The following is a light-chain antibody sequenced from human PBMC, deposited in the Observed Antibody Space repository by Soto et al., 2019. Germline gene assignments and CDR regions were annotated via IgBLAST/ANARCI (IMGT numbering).Light chain of an antibody. CDR3: SSYTSSSTYV. Sequence: QSVLTQPAPVSGSPGHSITISCTGTSSDVGAYNYVSWYQQHPGKAPKLMIYDVSNRPSGVSNRFSGSKSGNTASLTISGLQAEDEADYYCSSYTSSSTYVFGTGTKVTVL. CDR1: SSDVGAYNY. J-gene: IGLJ1*01. V-gene: IGLV2-14*03. CDR2: DVS.